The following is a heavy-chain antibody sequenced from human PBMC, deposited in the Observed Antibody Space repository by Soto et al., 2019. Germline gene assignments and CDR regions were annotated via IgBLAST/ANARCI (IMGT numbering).Heavy chain of an antibody. CDR1: GFTFSNYA. J-gene: IGHJ4*02. CDR3: AKVRGPTYCGGDCPRPFDY. V-gene: IGHV3-23*01. Sequence: GGSLRLSCAASGFTFSNYAMSWVRQAPGKGLEWVSAISSSGDSPYYADSVKGRFTISRDNAKNTLYLQMNSLRAEDTAVYYCAKVRGPTYCGGDCPRPFDYWGQGTLVTVSS. D-gene: IGHD2-21*02. CDR2: ISSSGDSP.